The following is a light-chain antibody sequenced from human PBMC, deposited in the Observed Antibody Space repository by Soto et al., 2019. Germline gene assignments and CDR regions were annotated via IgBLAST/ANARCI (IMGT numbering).Light chain of an antibody. Sequence: DVQMTQSPSSLSAFVGDRVTITCRASQGIAPYLAWFQQKPGKVPKLLIYATSTLQSGVPSRFSGSGSGTDFTLTINSLQPEDVGTYYCQKDNSAPLTFSGGTKVEIK. V-gene: IGKV1-27*01. CDR2: ATS. J-gene: IGKJ4*01. CDR1: QGIAPY. CDR3: QKDNSAPLT.